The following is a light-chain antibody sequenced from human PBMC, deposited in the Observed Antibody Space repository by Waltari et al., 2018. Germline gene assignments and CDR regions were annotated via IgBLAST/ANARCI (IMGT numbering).Light chain of an antibody. CDR1: GSGVGSYDL. J-gene: IGLJ1*01. V-gene: IGLV2-23*01. Sequence: QSALTQAASVSGSPGQSITISCSGTGSGVGSYDLVARYQKHPGKAPTLIIYEATKRPSGVSSRFSGSKSGNTASLTISGLQAEDEADYFCSSYSSSTTLGNVFGTGTKVTVL. CDR2: EAT. CDR3: SSYSSSTTLGNV.